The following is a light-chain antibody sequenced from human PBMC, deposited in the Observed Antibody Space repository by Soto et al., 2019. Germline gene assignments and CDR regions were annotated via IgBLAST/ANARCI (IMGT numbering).Light chain of an antibody. V-gene: IGKV3-15*01. CDR2: GAS. Sequence: EVVMTQSPDTLSVSPGERATLSCRASQSVSSSLAWYQQKPGQAPRLLLYGASTRATGVPARFSGSGSGTAFTLTISSLQSEDVAVYYCQHFHNWPPWTFGQGTRVEIK. CDR1: QSVSSS. J-gene: IGKJ1*01. CDR3: QHFHNWPPWT.